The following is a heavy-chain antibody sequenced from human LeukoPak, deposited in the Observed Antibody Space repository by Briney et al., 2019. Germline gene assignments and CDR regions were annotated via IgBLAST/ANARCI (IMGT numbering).Heavy chain of an antibody. D-gene: IGHD3-3*01. CDR2: IKQDGSEK. Sequence: GGSLRLSCAASGFTFSSYWMSWVRQAPGKGLEWVANIKQDGSEKYYVDSVKGRFTISRDNAKNSLYLQMNSLRAEDTAVYYCARDQTIFDLMYYYGMDVWGQGTTVTVSS. V-gene: IGHV3-7*01. CDR3: ARDQTIFDLMYYYGMDV. CDR1: GFTFSSYW. J-gene: IGHJ6*02.